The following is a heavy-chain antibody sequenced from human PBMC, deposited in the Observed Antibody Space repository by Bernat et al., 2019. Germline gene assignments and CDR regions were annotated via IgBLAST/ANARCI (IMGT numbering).Heavy chain of an antibody. V-gene: IGHV4-31*03. J-gene: IGHJ5*02. CDR3: AREKKYYDRSWGWFDP. D-gene: IGHD3-22*01. Sequence: QVQLQESGPGLVKPSQTLSLTCTVSGGSISSGGYYWGWIRQHPGKGLEWIGYIYYSGSTYYNPSLKSRVTISVDTSKNQFSLKLSSVTAADTAVYYCAREKKYYDRSWGWFDPWGQGTLVTFSS. CDR1: GGSISSGGYY. CDR2: IYYSGST.